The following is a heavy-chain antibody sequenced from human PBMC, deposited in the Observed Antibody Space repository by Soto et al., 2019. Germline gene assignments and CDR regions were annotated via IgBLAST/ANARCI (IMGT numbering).Heavy chain of an antibody. Sequence: QVQLQESGPRLVKPSGTLSLTCSVSGGSISSTNWWTWVRQPPGKGLEWIGEIYHTESTKYHPSLMSRVTISLDKSNNQFPRNISSVTAADTAVYYCAALPPRIVVVVLAIPTWGQGTLVTVSS. J-gene: IGHJ4*02. D-gene: IGHD2-15*01. V-gene: IGHV4-4*02. CDR2: IYHTEST. CDR1: GGSISSTNW. CDR3: AALPPRIVVVVLAIPT.